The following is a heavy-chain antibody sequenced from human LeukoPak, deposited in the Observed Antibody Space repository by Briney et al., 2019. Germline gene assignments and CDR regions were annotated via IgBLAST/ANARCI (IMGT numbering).Heavy chain of an antibody. D-gene: IGHD3-10*01. CDR3: ANYGSGSSRQFDY. J-gene: IGHJ4*02. CDR2: IYTSGST. V-gene: IGHV4-61*02. Sequence: SETLSLTCTVSGGSICSGSYYWSWIRQPAGKGLEWIGRIYTSGSTNYNPSLKSRVTISVDTSKNQFSLKLSSVTAADTAVYYCANYGSGSSRQFDYWGQGTLVTVSS. CDR1: GGSICSGSYY.